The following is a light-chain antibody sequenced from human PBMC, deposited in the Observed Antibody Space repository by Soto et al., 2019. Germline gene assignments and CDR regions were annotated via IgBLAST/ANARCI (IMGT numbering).Light chain of an antibody. CDR2: GAS. Sequence: EIVMTQSPATLSVSPGERATLSCRASQSVGSNLAWYQQRPGQAPRLLIYGASTRATGVPARFSGSGSGTEFPLNISSLQSEDFGIYFCQQYNNWPPDRTFGQGTKVEIK. CDR3: QQYNNWPPDRT. V-gene: IGKV3-15*01. CDR1: QSVGSN. J-gene: IGKJ1*01.